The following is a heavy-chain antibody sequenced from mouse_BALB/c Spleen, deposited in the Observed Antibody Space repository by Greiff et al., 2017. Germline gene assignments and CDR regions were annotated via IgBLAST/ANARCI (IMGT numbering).Heavy chain of an antibody. V-gene: IGHV1S137*01. J-gene: IGHJ1*01. CDR3: ARSYGSSPYWYFDV. D-gene: IGHD1-1*01. CDR2: ISTYYGDA. CDR1: GYTFTDYA. Sequence: VQVVESGAELVRPGVSVKISCKGSGYTFTDYAMHWVKQSHAKSLEWIGVISTYYGDASYNQKFKGKATMTVDKSSSTAYMELARLTSEDSAIYYCARSYGSSPYWYFDVWGAGTTVTVSS.